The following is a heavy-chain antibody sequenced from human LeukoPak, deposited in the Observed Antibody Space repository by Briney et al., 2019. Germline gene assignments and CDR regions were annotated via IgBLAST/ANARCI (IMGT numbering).Heavy chain of an antibody. CDR3: ARGRYYFDSSGFLNWFDP. CDR1: GFSFSTYA. Sequence: GGSLRLSCAASGFSFSTYAMHWVRQAPGKGLEWVAVMSYDGTNKDYADSVKGRFTISRDNSRNTLYLQMNSLRVEDTAVYYCARGRYYFDSSGFLNWFDPWGQGTLVTVSS. V-gene: IGHV3-30-3*01. J-gene: IGHJ5*02. CDR2: MSYDGTNK. D-gene: IGHD3-22*01.